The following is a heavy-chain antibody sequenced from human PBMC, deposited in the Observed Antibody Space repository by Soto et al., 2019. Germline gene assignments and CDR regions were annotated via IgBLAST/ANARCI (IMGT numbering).Heavy chain of an antibody. CDR1: GDSITSTSFY. D-gene: IGHD1-1*01. V-gene: IGHV4-39*01. CDR3: ARMNKSFLANCE. CDR2: IYYSGST. Sequence: PSETLSLTCSVSGDSITSTSFYWAWIRQPPGKGLEWIANIYYSGSTYYSPSLKSRVTISVDTSKNQFSLNLSSVTAADTAVYYCARMNKSFLANCEWGQGNLVTVSS. J-gene: IGHJ4*02.